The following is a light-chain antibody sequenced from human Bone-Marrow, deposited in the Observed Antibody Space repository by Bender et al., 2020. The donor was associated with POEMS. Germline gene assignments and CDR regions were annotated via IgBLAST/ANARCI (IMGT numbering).Light chain of an antibody. J-gene: IGLJ3*02. Sequence: QSVLTPSPSTSGTPGQRVTISCSGSRSNIGSSYVFWYQHLPGTAPKLLIYSSHRRPSEVPDRFSGSRSGTSATLAISGLQSEDEADYYCAVWDDSLNGWVFGGGTKLTVL. V-gene: IGLV1-44*01. CDR3: AVWDDSLNGWV. CDR1: RSNIGSSY. CDR2: SSH.